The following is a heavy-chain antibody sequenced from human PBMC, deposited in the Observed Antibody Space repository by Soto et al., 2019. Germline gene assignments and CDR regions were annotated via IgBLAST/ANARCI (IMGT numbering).Heavy chain of an antibody. CDR3: TRNTRFCFYYDY. Sequence: SETLSLTCTVSGDSISSGGYYWSWIRQHPGKGLEWIGYIYYSGSTYYNPSLKSRVTISVDTSKNQFSLKLNSVTAADTAVYYCTRNTRFCFYYDYWGQGTLVTVSS. D-gene: IGHD1-26*01. CDR1: GDSISSGGYY. CDR2: IYYSGST. J-gene: IGHJ4*02. V-gene: IGHV4-31*03.